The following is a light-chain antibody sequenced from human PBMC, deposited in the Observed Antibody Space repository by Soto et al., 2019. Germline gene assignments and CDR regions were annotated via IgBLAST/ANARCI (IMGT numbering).Light chain of an antibody. CDR2: DAS. Sequence: DVQMTQSPSALSASVGDRITRACRASQTIHSYLHWYQKKPGKAPNLLSYDASRLQSGVPSRFSGSGGWTDFTLSSSSVQPEDFATYFCQQSYMDPITFGQGTRLEIK. CDR1: QTIHSY. J-gene: IGKJ5*01. V-gene: IGKV1-39*01. CDR3: QQSYMDPIT.